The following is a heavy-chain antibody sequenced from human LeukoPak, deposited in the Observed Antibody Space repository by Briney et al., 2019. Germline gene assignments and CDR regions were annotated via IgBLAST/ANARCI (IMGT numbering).Heavy chain of an antibody. V-gene: IGHV1-69*05. Sequence: AASVKVSCKASGGTFSGHAISWVRQAPGQGLEWMGGTIPIFGATNYTQRLQGRITITTDESTTTAYMELTSLRSEDTAVYFCAGGDPFNYYMDVWGKGTSVTVFS. CDR1: GGTFSGHA. J-gene: IGHJ6*03. D-gene: IGHD4-17*01. CDR3: AGGDPFNYYMDV. CDR2: TIPIFGAT.